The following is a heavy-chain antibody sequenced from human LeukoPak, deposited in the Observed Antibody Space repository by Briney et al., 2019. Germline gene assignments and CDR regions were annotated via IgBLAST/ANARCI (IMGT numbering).Heavy chain of an antibody. J-gene: IGHJ4*02. D-gene: IGHD6-19*01. CDR1: GFTLSNYA. V-gene: IGHV3-43*02. CDR3: ARESESSGWYDY. CDR2: ICGDGGST. Sequence: GGSLRLSCAASGFTLSNYAMSWVRQAPGKGLEWVSLICGDGGSTFYADSVKGRFTISRDNSKNSLYLQMNSLRSDDTALYYCARESESSGWYDYWGQGTLVTVSS.